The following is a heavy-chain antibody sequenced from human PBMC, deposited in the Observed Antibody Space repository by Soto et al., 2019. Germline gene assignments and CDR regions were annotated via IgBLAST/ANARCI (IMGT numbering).Heavy chain of an antibody. J-gene: IGHJ3*02. V-gene: IGHV3-49*03. Sequence: GGSLRLSCTASGFTFGDYAMSWFRQAPGKGLEWVGFIRSKAYGGTTEYAASVKGRFTISRDDSKSIAYLQMNSLKTEDTAVYYCTTTHCSGGSCYGPADAFDIWGQGTMVTVSS. CDR1: GFTFGDYA. CDR3: TTTHCSGGSCYGPADAFDI. CDR2: IRSKAYGGTT. D-gene: IGHD2-15*01.